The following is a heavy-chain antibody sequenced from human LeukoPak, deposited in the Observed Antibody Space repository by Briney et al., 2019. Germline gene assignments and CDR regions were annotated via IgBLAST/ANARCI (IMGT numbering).Heavy chain of an antibody. CDR3: ARALGLRFLEWLPPPGGARRGTRFDP. CDR1: GFTFSSYS. Sequence: GGSLRLSCAASGFTFSSYSMNWVRQAPGKGLEWVSSISSSSSYIYYADSVKGRFTISRDNAKNSLYLQMNSLRAEDTAVYYCARALGLRFLEWLPPPGGARRGTRFDPWGQGTLVTVSS. D-gene: IGHD3-3*01. V-gene: IGHV3-21*01. CDR2: ISSSSSYI. J-gene: IGHJ5*02.